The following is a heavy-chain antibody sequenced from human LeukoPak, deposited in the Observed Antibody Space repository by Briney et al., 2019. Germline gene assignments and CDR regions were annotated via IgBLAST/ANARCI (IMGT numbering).Heavy chain of an antibody. CDR1: GFSVSSNF. D-gene: IGHD3-16*01. J-gene: IGHJ4*02. Sequence: RGGSLRLSCAASGFSVSSNFMTWVRPAPGKGLEWVSVIYSGGNTYYADSVKDRFTISRDKSKNTLYLHMTSLRAEDTAVYYCSGGGFAVIDYWGQGTLVTVSS. CDR2: IYSGGNT. V-gene: IGHV3-53*01. CDR3: SGGGFAVIDY.